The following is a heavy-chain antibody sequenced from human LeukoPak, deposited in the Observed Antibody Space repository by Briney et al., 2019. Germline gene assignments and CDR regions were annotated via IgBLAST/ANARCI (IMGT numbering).Heavy chain of an antibody. V-gene: IGHV7-4-1*02. CDR3: ARETTLLWFGESPAPYYYYMDV. D-gene: IGHD3-10*01. J-gene: IGHJ6*03. Sequence: ASVKVSCKASGYTFTSYAMNWVRQAPGQGLEWMGWINTNTGNPTYAQGFTGRFVFSLDTSVSTAYLQISSLKAEDTAVYYCARETTLLWFGESPAPYYYYMDVWGKGTTVTVSS. CDR2: INTNTGNP. CDR1: GYTFTSYA.